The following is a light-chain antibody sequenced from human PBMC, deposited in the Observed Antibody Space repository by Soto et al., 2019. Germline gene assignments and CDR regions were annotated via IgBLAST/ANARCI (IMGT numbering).Light chain of an antibody. CDR1: QSVSSN. V-gene: IGKV3-15*01. CDR3: QQYNNWPPYT. Sequence: MPQSPSTMSVSPGERATLSCSPSQSVSSNLAWYQQKPGQAPRLLIYGASTRATGIPARFSGSGSGTEFTLTISSLQSEDFAVYYCQQYNNWPPYTFGQGTKVDIK. CDR2: GAS. J-gene: IGKJ2*01.